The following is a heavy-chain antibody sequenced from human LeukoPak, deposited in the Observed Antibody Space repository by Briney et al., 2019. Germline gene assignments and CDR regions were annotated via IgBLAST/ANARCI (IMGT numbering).Heavy chain of an antibody. CDR1: GGSISSSNW. CDR3: ASTYYYDSSGYYDY. J-gene: IGHJ4*02. Sequence: PSETLSLTCAVSGGSISSSNWWSWVRQPPGKGLEWIGEIYHSGSTNYNPSLKSRVTISVDKSKNQFSLKLSSVTAADTAVYYCASTYYYDSSGYYDYWGQGTLVTVSS. CDR2: IYHSGST. V-gene: IGHV4-4*02. D-gene: IGHD3-22*01.